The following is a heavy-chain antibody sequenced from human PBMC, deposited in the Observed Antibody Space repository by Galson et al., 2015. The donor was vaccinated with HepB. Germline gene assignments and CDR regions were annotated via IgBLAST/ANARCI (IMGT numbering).Heavy chain of an antibody. J-gene: IGHJ5*02. D-gene: IGHD2-21*01. CDR2: VNFDGTST. Sequence: SLRLSCAASGFTFSDYWMHWVRQAPGKGLVWVSYVNFDGTSTRYADSVKGRFTVSRDNAENTVYLQMDSLRDGDTAVYYCVRDGGDSYNWFDLWGQGTLVTVSS. CDR1: GFTFSDYW. CDR3: VRDGGDSYNWFDL. V-gene: IGHV3-74*01.